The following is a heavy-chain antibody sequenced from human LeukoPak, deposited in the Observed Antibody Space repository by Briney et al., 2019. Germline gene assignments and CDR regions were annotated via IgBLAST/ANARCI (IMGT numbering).Heavy chain of an antibody. J-gene: IGHJ4*02. V-gene: IGHV3-7*01. Sequence: GGPLGLSCAASGFAFSNYWMTWVRQAPGKGLEWVAHINQDGSKEYYMDSVKARFTISRDNAKNSLSLQMNSLRAEDTAVYYCVRDGGVSGYDLLDYWGQRTLVTVSS. CDR2: INQDGSKE. D-gene: IGHD5-12*01. CDR1: GFAFSNYW. CDR3: VRDGGVSGYDLLDY.